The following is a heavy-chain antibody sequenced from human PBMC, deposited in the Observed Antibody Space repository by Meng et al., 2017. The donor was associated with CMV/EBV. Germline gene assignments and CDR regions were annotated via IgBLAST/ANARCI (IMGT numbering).Heavy chain of an antibody. J-gene: IGHJ4*02. D-gene: IGHD2-15*01. CDR2: IRSKANSYAT. CDR1: GFTFSGSA. Sequence: GFTFSGSAMHWVRQASGKGLDWVGRIRSKANSYATAYAASVKGRLTISRDDSKNTAYLQMNSLKTEDTAVYYCTRPSYCSGGSCGDYWGQGTLVTVSS. CDR3: TRPSYCSGGSCGDY. V-gene: IGHV3-73*01.